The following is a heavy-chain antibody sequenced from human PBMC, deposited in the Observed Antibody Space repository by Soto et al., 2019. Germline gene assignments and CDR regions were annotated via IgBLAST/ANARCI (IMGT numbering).Heavy chain of an antibody. CDR1: GGSLSGDY. CDR3: ARQVVDGTVAGTGSFDS. V-gene: IGHV4-34*01. J-gene: IGHJ4*02. D-gene: IGHD6-19*01. CDR2: INHSGST. Sequence: SETLSLTCAVYGGSLSGDYWSGSRQPPGKGLEWIGEINHSGSTNYNPSLKSRVTISVDTSKNQFSLKLSSVTAADTAVYYCARQVVDGTVAGTGSFDSWGQGTPVTVS.